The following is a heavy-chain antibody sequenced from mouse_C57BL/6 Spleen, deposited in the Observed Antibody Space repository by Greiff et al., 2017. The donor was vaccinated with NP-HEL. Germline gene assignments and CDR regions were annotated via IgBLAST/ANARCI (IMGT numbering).Heavy chain of an antibody. Sequence: QVQLQQSGAELARPGASVKLSCKASGYTFTSYGISWVKQRTGQGLEWIGEIYPRSGNTYYNEKFKGKATLTADKSSSTAYMELRSLTSEDSAVYFCAREKESYYDYDEGAWFAYWGQGTLVTVSA. V-gene: IGHV1-81*01. D-gene: IGHD2-4*01. CDR1: GYTFTSYG. CDR2: IYPRSGNT. CDR3: AREKESYYDYDEGAWFAY. J-gene: IGHJ3*01.